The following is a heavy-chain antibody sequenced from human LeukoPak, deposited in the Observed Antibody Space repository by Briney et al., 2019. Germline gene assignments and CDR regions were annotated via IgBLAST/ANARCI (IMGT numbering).Heavy chain of an antibody. D-gene: IGHD3-22*01. CDR2: ISTLSGYT. Sequence: PGGSLRLSCTASGFTFSDSYMNWIRQAPGKGPEWISLISTLSGYTDYADSVKGRFTISRDNAKNSLYLQMDSLRVEDTAMYYCAYESSGYHQRSDAFVIWGRGTVVIVSS. CDR1: GFTFSDSY. V-gene: IGHV3-11*06. J-gene: IGHJ3*02. CDR3: AYESSGYHQRSDAFVI.